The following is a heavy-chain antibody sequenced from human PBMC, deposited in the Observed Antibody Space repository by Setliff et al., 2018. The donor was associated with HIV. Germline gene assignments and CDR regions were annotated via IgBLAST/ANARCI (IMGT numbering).Heavy chain of an antibody. D-gene: IGHD3-9*01. CDR3: ARQTWEYYDTLTGYYRSPKNFDS. Sequence: SETLSLTCTGSGGSISSFNHYWGWIRQPPGKGLEWIGTISYTGSTYYDPSLKSRVTISLDTSKNQFFLKLSSVTAPDTAIYYCARQTWEYYDTLTGYYRSPKNFDSWGQGTLVTVSS. CDR1: GGSISSFNHY. CDR2: ISYTGST. V-gene: IGHV4-39*01. J-gene: IGHJ4*02.